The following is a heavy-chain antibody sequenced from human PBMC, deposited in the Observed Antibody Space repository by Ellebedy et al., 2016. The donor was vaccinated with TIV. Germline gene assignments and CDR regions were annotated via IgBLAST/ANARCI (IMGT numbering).Heavy chain of an antibody. CDR1: GFTFNSYA. CDR2: VSDCGGGT. Sequence: PGGSLRLTCAVSGFTFNSYAMSWVRQSPGKGLEWVSPVSDCGGGTFYADSVRGRFTISRDNSKNTLYLQMSSLRADDTAVYYCAKTGSRNPNFYIDYWGQGTLVTVSS. CDR3: AKTGSRNPNFYIDY. J-gene: IGHJ4*02. V-gene: IGHV3-23*01. D-gene: IGHD6-13*01.